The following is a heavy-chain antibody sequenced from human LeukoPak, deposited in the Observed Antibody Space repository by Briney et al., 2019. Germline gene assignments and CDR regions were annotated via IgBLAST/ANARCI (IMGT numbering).Heavy chain of an antibody. J-gene: IGHJ4*02. CDR3: ARAGLAAAGTLDY. V-gene: IGHV1-69*13. D-gene: IGHD6-13*01. CDR2: IIPIFGTA. Sequence: ASVKVSYKASGGTFSSYAISWVRQAPGQGLEWMGGIIPIFGTANYAQKFQGRVSITADESTSTTYMELSSLRSEDTAVYYCARAGLAAAGTLDYWGQGTLVTVSS. CDR1: GGTFSSYA.